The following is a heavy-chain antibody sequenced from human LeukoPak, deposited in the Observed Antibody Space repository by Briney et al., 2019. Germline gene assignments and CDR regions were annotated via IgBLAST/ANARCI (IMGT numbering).Heavy chain of an antibody. V-gene: IGHV3-30-3*01. D-gene: IGHD6-13*01. CDR2: ISYDGSNK. J-gene: IGHJ4*02. CDR1: GFTFSSYA. Sequence: GGSLRLSCAASGFTFSSYAMHWVRQAPGKGLKWVAVISYDGSNKYYADSVKGRFTISRDNSKDTLYLQMNSLRAEDTAVYYCASGCTSSYSSSCYPFDYWGQGTLVTVSS. CDR3: ASGCTSSYSSSCYPFDY.